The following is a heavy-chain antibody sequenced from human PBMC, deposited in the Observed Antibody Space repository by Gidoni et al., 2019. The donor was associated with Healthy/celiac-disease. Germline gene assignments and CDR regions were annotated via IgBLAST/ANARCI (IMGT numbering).Heavy chain of an antibody. D-gene: IGHD2-2*02. Sequence: EVQLVESGGGLVQPGGSLRLSCAASGFTFSSYWMSWVRQAPGKGLEWVANIKQDGSEKYYVDSVKGRFTISRDNAKNSLYLQMNSLRAEHTAVYYCARVDIVVVPAAIYSGYDRMQYFQHWGQGTLVTVSS. V-gene: IGHV3-7*01. J-gene: IGHJ1*01. CDR1: GFTFSSYW. CDR3: ARVDIVVVPAAIYSGYDRMQYFQH. CDR2: IKQDGSEK.